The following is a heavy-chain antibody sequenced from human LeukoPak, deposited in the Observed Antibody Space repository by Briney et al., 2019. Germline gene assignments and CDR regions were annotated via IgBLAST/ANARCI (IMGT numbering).Heavy chain of an antibody. D-gene: IGHD3-10*01. Sequence: GTLSLTCAVSGGSISSSNWWSWVRQPPGKGLEWVSSISGSRSYIYYADSVKGRLTISRDNAKNSLYLQMHSLRAEDTAVYYCARDGEFWFGESYMDVWGKGTTVTVSS. CDR2: ISGSRSYI. V-gene: IGHV3-21*01. CDR3: ARDGEFWFGESYMDV. CDR1: GGSISSSNW. J-gene: IGHJ6*03.